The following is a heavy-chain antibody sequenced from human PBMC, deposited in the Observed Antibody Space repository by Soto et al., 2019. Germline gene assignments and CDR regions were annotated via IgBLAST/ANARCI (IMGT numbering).Heavy chain of an antibody. Sequence: GASVKVSCKASGYTFTSYGISWVRQAPGQRLEWMGWINAGNGNTKYSQKLQGRVTMTRDTSASTAYMELSSLRSEDTAVYYCARERSYGSGGYRYFDYWGQGTLVTLSS. CDR2: INAGNGNT. V-gene: IGHV1-18*01. D-gene: IGHD3-10*01. CDR3: ARERSYGSGGYRYFDY. J-gene: IGHJ4*02. CDR1: GYTFTSYG.